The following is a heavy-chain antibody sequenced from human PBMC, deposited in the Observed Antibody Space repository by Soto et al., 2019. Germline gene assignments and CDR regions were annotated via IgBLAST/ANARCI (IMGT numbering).Heavy chain of an antibody. CDR2: TYYRSRWYN. Sequence: PSQTLSLTCAISGDSVSSNSAAWNWIRQSPSRGLEWLGRTYYRSRWYNDYAVSVKSRITINPDTSKNQFSLHLNSVTPEDTAVYYFAGTTSLQWYYMDVWGKGTTVTVSS. J-gene: IGHJ6*03. CDR1: GDSVSSNSAA. CDR3: AGTTSLQWYYMDV. V-gene: IGHV6-1*01. D-gene: IGHD1-7*01.